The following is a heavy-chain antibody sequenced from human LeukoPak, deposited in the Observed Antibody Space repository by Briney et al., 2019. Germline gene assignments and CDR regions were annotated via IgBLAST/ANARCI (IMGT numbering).Heavy chain of an antibody. V-gene: IGHV1-69*02. CDR1: GGTFSSYT. Sequence: SVRVSSTVSGGTFSSYTTSWVRPAPGRGRGWMGRIIPILGIANYAQKFQGRVTITADKTTSTAYMELSSLRSEDTAVYYCARGYGDYGMDVWGQGTTVTVSS. D-gene: IGHD5-12*01. J-gene: IGHJ6*02. CDR2: IIPILGIA. CDR3: ARGYGDYGMDV.